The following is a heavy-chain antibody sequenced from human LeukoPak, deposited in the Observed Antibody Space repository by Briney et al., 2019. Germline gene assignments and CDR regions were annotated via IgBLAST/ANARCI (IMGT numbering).Heavy chain of an antibody. D-gene: IGHD3-16*01. V-gene: IGHV3-21*01. CDR2: ITSTSSYT. CDR3: ARDFGGSSPLDY. CDR1: GFTFSDYS. J-gene: IGHJ4*02. Sequence: GGSLRLSCAASGFTFSDYSMNWVRQAPGKGLEGVSSITSTSSYTYYADSVRGRFTISRDNTKHSLYLQMNSLGIEDTAVYYCARDFGGSSPLDYWGQGTLVTVSS.